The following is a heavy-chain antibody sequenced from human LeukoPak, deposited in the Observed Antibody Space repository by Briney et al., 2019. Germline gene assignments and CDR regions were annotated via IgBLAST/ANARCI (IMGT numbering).Heavy chain of an antibody. CDR1: RIIVSSNY. CDR3: ARDRSWFDP. V-gene: IGHV3-66*01. J-gene: IGHJ5*02. Sequence: GGSLRLSCVDSRIIVSSNYTTWVRQAPGEGLEWVSVICSGGRTYYADSVKGRFPISRDNSKNTLYLQMNNLRVEDTAVYYCARDRSWFDPWGQGTPVTVPS. CDR2: ICSGGRT. D-gene: IGHD6-19*01.